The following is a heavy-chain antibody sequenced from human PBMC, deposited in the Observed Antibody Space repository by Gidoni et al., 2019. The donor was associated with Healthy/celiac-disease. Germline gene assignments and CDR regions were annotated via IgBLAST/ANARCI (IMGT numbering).Heavy chain of an antibody. CDR1: GGSFSVYY. CDR3: ARDSRIVGATYNWFDP. V-gene: IGHV4-34*01. CDR2: INHSGST. Sequence: QVQLQQWGAGQLKPAETLSLTCERSGGSFSVYYWSWIRQPPGKGLEWIGEINHSGSTNYNPSLKSRVTISVDTSKNQFSLKLSSVTAADPAVYYCARDSRIVGATYNWFDPWGQGTLVTVSS. D-gene: IGHD1-26*01. J-gene: IGHJ5*02.